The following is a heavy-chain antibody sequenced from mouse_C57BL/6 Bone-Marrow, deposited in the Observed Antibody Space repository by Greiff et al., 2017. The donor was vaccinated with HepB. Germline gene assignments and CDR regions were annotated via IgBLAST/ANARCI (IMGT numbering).Heavy chain of an antibody. CDR2: ISDGGSYT. CDR1: GFTFSSYA. D-gene: IGHD2-5*01. Sequence: EVKVEESGGGLVKPGGSLKLSCAASGFTFSSYAMSWVRQTPEKRLEWVATISDGGSYTYYPDNVKGRFTISRDNAKNNLYLQMSHLKSEDTAMYYCASYSNYDAMDYWGQGTSVTVSS. CDR3: ASYSNYDAMDY. V-gene: IGHV5-4*03. J-gene: IGHJ4*01.